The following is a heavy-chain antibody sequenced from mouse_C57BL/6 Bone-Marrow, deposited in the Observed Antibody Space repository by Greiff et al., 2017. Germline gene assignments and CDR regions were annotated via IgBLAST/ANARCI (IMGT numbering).Heavy chain of an antibody. J-gene: IGHJ4*01. V-gene: IGHV3-8*01. CDR3: ARYRLYSTGAMDY. D-gene: IGHD1-1*01. Sequence: EVQRVESGPGLAKPSQTLSLTCSVTGYYITSDYWNWIRKFPGNKLEYMGYISYSGSTYYNPSLKSRISITRDTSKNQYYLQLNSVTTEDTATYYCARYRLYSTGAMDYWGQGTSVTVSS. CDR1: GYYITSDY. CDR2: ISYSGST.